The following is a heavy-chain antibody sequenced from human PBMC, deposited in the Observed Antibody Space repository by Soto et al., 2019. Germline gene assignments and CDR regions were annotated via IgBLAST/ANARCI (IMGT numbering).Heavy chain of an antibody. V-gene: IGHV3-23*01. CDR3: AHPRGFGVFDAYDI. CDR1: GFTFSTYA. CDR2: ISNSGGTI. D-gene: IGHD3-10*01. Sequence: GGSLRLSCAASGFTFSTYAMSWVRQAPGKGLEWVSAISNSGGTIYYADSVQGRFTISRDNSMNTLFLQMHSLRIEDTAIYYCAHPRGFGVFDAYDIWGQGTMVTVSS. J-gene: IGHJ3*02.